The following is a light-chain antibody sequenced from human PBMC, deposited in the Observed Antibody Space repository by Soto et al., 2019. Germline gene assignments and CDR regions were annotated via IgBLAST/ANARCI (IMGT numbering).Light chain of an antibody. V-gene: IGKV3-15*01. Sequence: EIVMTQSPATLSVSPGERATLSCRASQSFSSNLAWYQQKPGQAPRLLIYGASTRATGVPARFSGSGSGTEFTLTISSLQSEDFAVYYCQQYNNWPLTFGGGTKVDI. CDR1: QSFSSN. J-gene: IGKJ4*01. CDR2: GAS. CDR3: QQYNNWPLT.